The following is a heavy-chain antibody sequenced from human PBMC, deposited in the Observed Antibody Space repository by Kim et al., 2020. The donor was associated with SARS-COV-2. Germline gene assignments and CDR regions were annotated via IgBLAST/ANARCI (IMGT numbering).Heavy chain of an antibody. CDR1: GFTFSSYS. V-gene: IGHV3-21*01. CDR2: ISIISSYI. CDR3: SLSLFFYLPSYYF. J-gene: IGHJ4*01. Sequence: GGSLRLSCAASGFTFSSYSMNWVRQAPGKGLEWVSSISIISSYIYYSSSVYLRFTLSISHPNHSLYLQFNTLRAADTPVYYCSLSLFFYLPSYYF.